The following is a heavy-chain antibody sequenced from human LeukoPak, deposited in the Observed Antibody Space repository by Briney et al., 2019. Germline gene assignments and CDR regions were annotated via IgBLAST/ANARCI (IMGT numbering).Heavy chain of an antibody. V-gene: IGHV3-21*01. CDR1: GFTFSNYS. CDR2: IGSSSSYI. CDR3: ARVVYYDSSGYNY. J-gene: IGHJ4*02. D-gene: IGHD3-22*01. Sequence: PGGSLRLSCAASGFTFSNYSMNWVRQAPGKGLEWVSSIGSSSSYIYYADSVKGRFTISRDDAKNSLYLQMNSLRAEDTAVYYCARVVYYDSSGYNYWGQGTLVTVSS.